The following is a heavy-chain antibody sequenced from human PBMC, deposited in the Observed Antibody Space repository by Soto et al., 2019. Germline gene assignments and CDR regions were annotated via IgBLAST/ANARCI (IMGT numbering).Heavy chain of an antibody. CDR2: INHSGST. V-gene: IGHV4-34*01. J-gene: IGHJ5*02. D-gene: IGHD3-10*01. CDR1: GGSFSGYY. Sequence: SETLSLTCAVYGGSFSGYYWSWIRQPPGKGLEWIGEINHSGSTNYNPSLKSRVTISVDTSKNQFSLKLSSVTAADTAAYYCARGGKHNNYYGSGTPGGDWFDPWGQGTRVTVSS. CDR3: ARGGKHNNYYGSGTPGGDWFDP.